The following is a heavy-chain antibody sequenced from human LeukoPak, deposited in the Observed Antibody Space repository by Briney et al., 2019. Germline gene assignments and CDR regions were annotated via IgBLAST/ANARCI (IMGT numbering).Heavy chain of an antibody. CDR3: ARDRLYSSGWYYFDY. J-gene: IGHJ4*02. D-gene: IGHD6-19*01. CDR2: IYYSGST. Sequence: PSETLSLTCTVSGISVSSGSFYWSWIRQPPGKGLEWIGYIYYSGSTYYNPSLKSRVTISVDTSKNQFSLKLSSVAAADTAVYYCARDRLYSSGWYYFDYWGQGTLVTVSS. CDR1: GISVSSGSFY. V-gene: IGHV4-30-4*01.